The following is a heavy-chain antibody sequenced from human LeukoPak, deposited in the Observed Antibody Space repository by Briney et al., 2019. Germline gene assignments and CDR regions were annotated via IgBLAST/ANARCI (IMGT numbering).Heavy chain of an antibody. CDR2: ISSSSSYI. Sequence: GGSLRLSCAASGFTFSSYSMNWVRQAPGKGLEWVSSISSSSSYIYYADSVKGRFTISRDNAKNSLYLQMNSLRAEDTAVYYCARVQILYYFFDYWGQGTLVTVSS. CDR1: GFTFSSYS. J-gene: IGHJ4*02. CDR3: ARVQILYYFFDY. D-gene: IGHD2-8*01. V-gene: IGHV3-21*01.